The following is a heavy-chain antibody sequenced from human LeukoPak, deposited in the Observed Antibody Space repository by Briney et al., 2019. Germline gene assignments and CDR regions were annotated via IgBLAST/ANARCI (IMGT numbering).Heavy chain of an antibody. Sequence: ASVKVSCKASGYTFTGYYMHWVRQAPGQGLEWMGWINPNSGGTNYAQKFQGRVTMTRDTSISTAYMELSRLRSDDTAVYYCARLDIVGATRYFDYWGQGTLVTVSS. D-gene: IGHD1-26*01. J-gene: IGHJ4*02. CDR3: ARLDIVGATRYFDY. V-gene: IGHV1-2*02. CDR1: GYTFTGYY. CDR2: INPNSGGT.